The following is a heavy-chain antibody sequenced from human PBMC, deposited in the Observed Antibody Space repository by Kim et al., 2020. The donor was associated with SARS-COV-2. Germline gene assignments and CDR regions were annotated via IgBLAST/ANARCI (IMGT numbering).Heavy chain of an antibody. J-gene: IGHJ3*02. D-gene: IGHD6-19*01. CDR1: GFTFSSYE. CDR3: ARESVTGTDAFDI. V-gene: IGHV3-48*03. CDR2: ISDSGSTT. Sequence: GGSLRLSCAPSGFTFSSYEINWVRQAPGKGLEWVSYISDSGSTTYYADSVKDRFTISSDNVKNSLFLQMNSLRAEDTAVYYCARESVTGTDAFDIWGQGTLVTVSS.